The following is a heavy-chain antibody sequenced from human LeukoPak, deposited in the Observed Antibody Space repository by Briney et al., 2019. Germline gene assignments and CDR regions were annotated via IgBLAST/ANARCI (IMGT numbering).Heavy chain of an antibody. CDR3: ARSCYDFWSGYSPFCY. V-gene: IGHV3-23*01. CDR2: ISGSGGST. D-gene: IGHD3-3*01. Sequence: SGGSLRLSCAASGFTFSSYAMSWVRQAPGKGLEWVSAISGSGGSTYYADSVKGRFTISRDNSKNTLYLQMNSLRAEDTAVYYCARSCYDFWSGYSPFCYWGQGTLVTVSS. J-gene: IGHJ4*02. CDR1: GFTFSSYA.